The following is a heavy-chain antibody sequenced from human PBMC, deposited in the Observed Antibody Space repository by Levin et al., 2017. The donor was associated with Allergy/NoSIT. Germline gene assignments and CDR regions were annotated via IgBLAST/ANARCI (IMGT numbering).Heavy chain of an antibody. CDR3: ARGGSGPDGY. D-gene: IGHD3-10*01. CDR1: GFTVSSNY. J-gene: IGHJ4*02. CDR2: IYSGGST. Sequence: GESLKISCAASGFTVSSNYMIWVRQAPGKGLEWVSVIYSGGSTYYADSVKGRFTISRDNSKNTLYLQMNSLRVEDTAVYYCARGGSGPDGYWGQGTLVTVSS. V-gene: IGHV3-53*01.